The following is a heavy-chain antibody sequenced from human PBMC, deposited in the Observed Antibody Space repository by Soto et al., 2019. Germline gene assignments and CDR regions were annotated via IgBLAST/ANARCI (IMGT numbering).Heavy chain of an antibody. CDR2: VDADGSGT. J-gene: IGHJ4*02. V-gene: IGHV3-74*01. Sequence: GASLRLSCAASGFSFSSYGMHWVRQAPGTGLVWVSRVDADGSGTTYAGSVKGRFSISRDNAKNTVSLQMNNLRAEDTAVYYCAGASGWKFDYWGLGVLVTVSS. CDR1: GFSFSSYG. D-gene: IGHD1-1*01. CDR3: AGASGWKFDY.